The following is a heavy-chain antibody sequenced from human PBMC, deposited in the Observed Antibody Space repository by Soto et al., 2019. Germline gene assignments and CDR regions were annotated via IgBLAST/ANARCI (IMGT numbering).Heavy chain of an antibody. CDR2: IWYDGSNK. J-gene: IGHJ4*02. CDR3: ARGSRVLLWFGELFDY. V-gene: IGHV3-33*01. Sequence: LRLSCAASGFTFSSYGMHWVRQAPGKGLEWVAVIWYDGSNKYYADSVKGRFTISRDNSKNTLYLQMNSLRAEDTAVYYCARGSRVLLWFGELFDYWGQGTLVTVSS. CDR1: GFTFSSYG. D-gene: IGHD3-10*01.